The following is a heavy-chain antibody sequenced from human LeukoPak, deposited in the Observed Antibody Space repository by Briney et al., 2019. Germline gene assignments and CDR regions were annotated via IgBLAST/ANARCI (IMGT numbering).Heavy chain of an antibody. V-gene: IGHV4-34*01. CDR1: GGFSTGHY. D-gene: IGHD5-18*01. CDR3: ARGGYSYGLAPYHFDY. CDR2: INHSGST. Sequence: SSETLSLTCAVYGGFSTGHYWGWIRQPPGKGLESMVVINHSGSTNYNPYLKSRVTISVDTSKNQFSLKLSSVTAADTAVYYCARGGYSYGLAPYHFDYWGQGTLVTVSS. J-gene: IGHJ4*02.